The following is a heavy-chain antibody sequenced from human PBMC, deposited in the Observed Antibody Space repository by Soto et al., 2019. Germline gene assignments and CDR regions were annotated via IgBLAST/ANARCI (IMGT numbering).Heavy chain of an antibody. D-gene: IGHD3-22*01. CDR3: ASLRYYDSSGYYDWFDP. V-gene: IGHV1-2*02. Sequence: QVQLVQSGAEVKKPGASVKVSCKASGYTFTGYYMHWVRQAPGQGFDWMGWINPNSGGTNYAQKFQGRVTMTRDTSISTAYMELSRLRSDDTAVYYCASLRYYDSSGYYDWFDPWGQGTLVTVSS. CDR2: INPNSGGT. CDR1: GYTFTGYY. J-gene: IGHJ5*02.